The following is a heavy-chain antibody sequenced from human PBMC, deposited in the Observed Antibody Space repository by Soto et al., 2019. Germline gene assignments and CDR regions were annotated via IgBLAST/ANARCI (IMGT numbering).Heavy chain of an antibody. V-gene: IGHV5-51*01. Sequence: GESLKISCNGSGYSFTSYWIGWVRQMPGKGLEWMGIIYPGDSDTRYSPSFQGQVTISADKSISTAYLQWSSLKASDTAMYYCARIVTTGYYLGWFDPWGQGTPVTVYS. CDR3: ARIVTTGYYLGWFDP. D-gene: IGHD3-9*01. CDR2: IYPGDSDT. CDR1: GYSFTSYW. J-gene: IGHJ5*02.